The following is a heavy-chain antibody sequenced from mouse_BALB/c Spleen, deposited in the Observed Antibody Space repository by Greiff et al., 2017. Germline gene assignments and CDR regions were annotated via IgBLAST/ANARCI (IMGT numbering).Heavy chain of an antibody. CDR1: GYTFTEYI. Sequence: QVQLKQSGAELVKPGASVKLSCKASGYTFTEYIIHWVKQRSGQGLEWIGWFYPGSGSIKYNEKFKDKATLTADKSSSTVYMELSRLTSEDSAVYFCARHGLGFFYGSSPHWYFDVWGAGTTVTVSS. D-gene: IGHD1-1*01. V-gene: IGHV1-62-2*01. CDR3: ARHGLGFFYGSSPHWYFDV. J-gene: IGHJ1*01. CDR2: FYPGSGSI.